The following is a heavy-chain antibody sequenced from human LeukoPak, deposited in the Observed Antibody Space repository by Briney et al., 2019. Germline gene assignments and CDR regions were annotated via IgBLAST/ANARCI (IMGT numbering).Heavy chain of an antibody. CDR1: GFTFSNFA. CDR3: AKAGSSGWSSSGGDY. J-gene: IGHJ4*02. V-gene: IGHV3-23*01. D-gene: IGHD6-19*01. CDR2: ISGSGGST. Sequence: PGGSLRLSCAASGFTFSNFAMSWVRQAPGKGLEWVSTISGSGGSTFSADSVKGRFPISRDNSNNTLFLQMNSLRAEDTAIYFCAKAGSSGWSSSGGDYWGQGSLVTVSS.